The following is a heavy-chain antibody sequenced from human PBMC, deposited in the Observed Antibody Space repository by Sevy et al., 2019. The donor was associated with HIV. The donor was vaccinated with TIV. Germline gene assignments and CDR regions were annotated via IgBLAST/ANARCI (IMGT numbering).Heavy chain of an antibody. V-gene: IGHV1-69*10. CDR1: GGTFSSYA. CDR2: IIPILGIA. D-gene: IGHD2-2*01. J-gene: IGHJ4*02. CDR3: ARAVPAAHLPHSHYFDY. Sequence: ASVKVSCKASGGTFSSYAISWVRQAPGQGLEWMGGIIPILGIANYAQKFQGRVTITADKSTSTAYMELSSLRSEDTAVYYCARAVPAAHLPHSHYFDYWGQGTLVTVSS.